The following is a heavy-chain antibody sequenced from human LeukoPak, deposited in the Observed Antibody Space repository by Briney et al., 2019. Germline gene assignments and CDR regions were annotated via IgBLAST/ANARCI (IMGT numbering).Heavy chain of an antibody. D-gene: IGHD3-9*01. CDR2: ISSSAGNI. Sequence: GGSLRLSCAASGFTFSDYYMSWIRQAPGKGLEWVSYISSSAGNIYYADSVKGRFTISRDNAKNSLYLQMNSLRAEDTAVYYCARDPGYNILTGYYNDWGQGTLVTVSS. V-gene: IGHV3-11*01. J-gene: IGHJ4*02. CDR3: ARDPGYNILTGYYND. CDR1: GFTFSDYY.